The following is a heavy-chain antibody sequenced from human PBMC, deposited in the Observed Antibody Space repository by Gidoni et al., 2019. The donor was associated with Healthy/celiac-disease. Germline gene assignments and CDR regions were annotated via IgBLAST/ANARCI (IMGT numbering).Heavy chain of an antibody. J-gene: IGHJ4*02. V-gene: IGHV3-9*01. D-gene: IGHD6-13*01. CDR2: ISCNSGSI. Sequence: EVQLVESGGGLVQPGRSLRLSCAASGFTLDDYAMHWVRQAPGKGLEWGSGISCNSGSIGYADSVKGRFTISRDNAKNSLYLQMNSLRAEDTALYYCAKYIFSRAAAGTCDYWGQGTLVTVSS. CDR1: GFTLDDYA. CDR3: AKYIFSRAAAGTCDY.